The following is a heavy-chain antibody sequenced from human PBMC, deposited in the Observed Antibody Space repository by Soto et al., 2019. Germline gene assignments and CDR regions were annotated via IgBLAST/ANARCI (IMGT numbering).Heavy chain of an antibody. V-gene: IGHV3-23*04. CDR2: ISGSGGYT. Sequence: EVQLVESGGGLVQPGGSLRLSCAASGFTFSSYAMGWVRQAPGKGLEWVSAISGSGGYTNYADSVKGRFTISRDNSKNTLYLQMNSLRAEDTAVYYCAKDGKFWSGYFYWYFDLWGRGTLVTVSS. CDR3: AKDGKFWSGYFYWYFDL. D-gene: IGHD3-3*01. J-gene: IGHJ2*01. CDR1: GFTFSSYA.